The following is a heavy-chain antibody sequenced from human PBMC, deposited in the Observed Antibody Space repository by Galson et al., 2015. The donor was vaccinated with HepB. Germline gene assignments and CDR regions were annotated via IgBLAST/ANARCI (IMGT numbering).Heavy chain of an antibody. Sequence: SVKVSCKASGYTFTSYYMHWVRQAPGQGLEWMGIINPSGGSTSYAQKFQGRVTMTRDTSTSTVYMELSSLRSEDTAVYYCARDANGYDFWSGYYTSWFDPWGQGTLVTVSS. J-gene: IGHJ5*02. CDR1: GYTFTSYY. D-gene: IGHD3-3*01. CDR3: ARDANGYDFWSGYYTSWFDP. CDR2: INPSGGST. V-gene: IGHV1-46*01.